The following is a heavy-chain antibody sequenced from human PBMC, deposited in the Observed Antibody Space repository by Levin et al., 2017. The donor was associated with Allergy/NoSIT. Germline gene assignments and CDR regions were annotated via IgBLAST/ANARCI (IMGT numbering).Heavy chain of an antibody. CDR2: IKQDGSER. D-gene: IGHD3-10*01. J-gene: IGHJ6*02. CDR3: ARWYYGSGSYLRYYYYGMDV. Sequence: GGSLRLSCAASGFTFSSYWMSWVRQAPGKGLEWVANIKQDGSERYYVDSVKGRFTISRDNAKNSLYLQMNSLRAEDTAVYYCARWYYGSGSYLRYYYYGMDVWGQGTTVTVSS. V-gene: IGHV3-7*01. CDR1: GFTFSSYW.